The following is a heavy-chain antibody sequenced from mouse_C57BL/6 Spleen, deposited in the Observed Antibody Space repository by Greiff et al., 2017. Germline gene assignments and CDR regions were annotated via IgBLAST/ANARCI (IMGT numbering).Heavy chain of an antibody. V-gene: IGHV5-17*01. CDR3: AAGWLLPYFDV. D-gene: IGHD2-3*01. CDR2: ISSGSSTI. Sequence: EVQLVESGGGLVKPGGSLKLSCAASGFTFSDYGMHWVRQAPEKGLEWVAYISSGSSTIYYADTVKGRFTISRDNAKNTLFLQMTSLRSEDTAMYYCAAGWLLPYFDVWGTGTTVTVSS. J-gene: IGHJ1*03. CDR1: GFTFSDYG.